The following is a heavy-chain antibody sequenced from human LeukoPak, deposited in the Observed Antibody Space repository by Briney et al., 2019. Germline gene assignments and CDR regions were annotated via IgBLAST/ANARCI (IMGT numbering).Heavy chain of an antibody. CDR2: ISGSGGST. J-gene: IGHJ4*02. CDR3: ATLSDYVWGSYRFFDY. V-gene: IGHV3-23*01. CDR1: GFTFSSYA. Sequence: PGGSLRLSCAASGFTFSSYAMSWVRQAPGKGLEWVSAISGSGGSTYYADSVKGRFTISRDNSKNTLYLQMNSLRAEDTAVYYCATLSDYVWGSYRFFDYWGQGTLVTVSS. D-gene: IGHD3-16*02.